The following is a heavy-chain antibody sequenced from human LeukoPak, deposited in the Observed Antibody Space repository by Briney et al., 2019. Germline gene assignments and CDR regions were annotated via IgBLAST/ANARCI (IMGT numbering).Heavy chain of an antibody. J-gene: IGHJ4*02. V-gene: IGHV1-69*05. CDR2: IIPLFGTA. CDR3: AALGHCSSTSCYLNFDY. D-gene: IGHD2-2*01. CDR1: GGTFSSYA. Sequence: SVKVSCKASGGTFSSYAIIWVRQAPGQGLEWMGRIIPLFGTATYVQKFQGRVTITTDESTSTAYMELSSLRSEDTAVYYCAALGHCSSTSCYLNFDYWGQGTLVTVSS.